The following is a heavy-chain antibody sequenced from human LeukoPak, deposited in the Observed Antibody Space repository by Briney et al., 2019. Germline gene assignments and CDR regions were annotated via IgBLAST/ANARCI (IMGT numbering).Heavy chain of an antibody. V-gene: IGHV4-39*07. CDR1: GGSISSSSYY. CDR2: IYYSGST. CDR3: ARDYSSSSAYYYYYYMDV. J-gene: IGHJ6*03. D-gene: IGHD6-6*01. Sequence: SETLSLTCTVSGGSISSSSYYWGWIRPPPGKGLEWIGSIYYSGSTYYNPSLKSRVTISVDTSKNQFSLKLSSVTAADTAVYYCARDYSSSSAYYYYYYMDVWGKGTTVTVSS.